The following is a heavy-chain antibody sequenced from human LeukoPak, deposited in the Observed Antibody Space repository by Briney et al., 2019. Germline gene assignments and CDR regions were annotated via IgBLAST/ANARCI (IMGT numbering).Heavy chain of an antibody. CDR2: INHSGST. CDR1: GGSFSGYY. CDR3: ARTKTWFGELSFFDY. Sequence: SETLSLTCAVYGGSFSGYYWSWIRQPPGKGLEWIGEINHSGSTNYNPSLKSRVTISVDTSKNQFSLKLSSVTAADTAVYYCARTKTWFGELSFFDYWGQGTLVIVSS. D-gene: IGHD3-10*01. J-gene: IGHJ4*02. V-gene: IGHV4-34*01.